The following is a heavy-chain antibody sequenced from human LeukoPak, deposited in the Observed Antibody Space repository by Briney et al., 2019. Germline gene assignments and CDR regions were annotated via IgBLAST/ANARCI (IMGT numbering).Heavy chain of an antibody. CDR2: IRSKANSYAT. J-gene: IGHJ4*02. CDR3: TSLSITMVRGVIANRGACDY. CDR1: GFIFSGSA. V-gene: IGHV3-73*01. D-gene: IGHD3-10*01. Sequence: GGSLKLSSAASGFIFSGSAMHWVRQASGKGLEWVGRIRSKANSYATAYAASVKGRFTISRDDSKNTAYLQMNSLKTEDTAVYYCTSLSITMVRGVIANRGACDYWGQGTLVTVSS.